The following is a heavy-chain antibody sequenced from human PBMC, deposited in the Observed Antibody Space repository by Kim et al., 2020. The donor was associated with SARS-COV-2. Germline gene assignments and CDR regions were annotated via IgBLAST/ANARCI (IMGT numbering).Heavy chain of an antibody. V-gene: IGHV3-33*05. CDR2: ISYDGSNK. CDR1: GFTFSSYG. J-gene: IGHJ6*02. D-gene: IGHD6-13*01. Sequence: GGSLRLSCAASGFTFSSYGMHWVRQAPGKGLEWVAVISYDGSNKYYADSVKGRFTISRDNSKKTLYLQMNSLRAEDTAVYYCARKRGQQLVPGGMDVWGQGTTVTVSS. CDR3: ARKRGQQLVPGGMDV.